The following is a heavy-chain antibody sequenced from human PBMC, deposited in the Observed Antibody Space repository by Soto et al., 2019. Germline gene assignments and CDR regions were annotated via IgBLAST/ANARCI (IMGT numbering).Heavy chain of an antibody. D-gene: IGHD4-17*01. CDR3: ARDRGYGDYYFDY. Sequence: GGSLRLSCAASGFTFSSYSMNWVRQAPGKGLEWVSSISSSSSYIYYADSVKGRFTISRDNAKNSLYLQMNSLRAEDTAVYYCARDRGYGDYYFDYWGQGTLVTVSS. J-gene: IGHJ4*02. CDR1: GFTFSSYS. CDR2: ISSSSSYI. V-gene: IGHV3-21*01.